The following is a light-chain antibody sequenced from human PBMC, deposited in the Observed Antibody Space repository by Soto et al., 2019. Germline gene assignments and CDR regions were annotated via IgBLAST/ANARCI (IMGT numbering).Light chain of an antibody. J-gene: IGLJ1*01. CDR3: AAWDDSLNGYV. V-gene: IGLV1-36*01. CDR1: SSNIGNNG. CDR2: YND. Sequence: QSVLTQPPSVSEAPRQRVTISCSGSSSNIGNNGVNWYQQLPGKAPKLLIYYNDLLPSGVSDRFSGSKSGTSASLAISGLQSEDEADYYCAAWDDSLNGYVFGSGTKLTVL.